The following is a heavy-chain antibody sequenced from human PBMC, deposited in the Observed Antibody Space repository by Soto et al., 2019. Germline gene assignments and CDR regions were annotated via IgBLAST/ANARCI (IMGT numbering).Heavy chain of an antibody. D-gene: IGHD4-17*01. CDR3: ARVRGPHYGGNSRLSFDY. CDR2: IIPIVGTA. J-gene: IGHJ4*02. V-gene: IGHV1-69*13. Sequence: ASVKVSCKASGGTFSSYAISWVRQAPGQGLEWMGGIIPIVGTANYAQKFQGRVTITADESTSTAYMELSSLRSEDTAVYYCARVRGPHYGGNSRLSFDYWGQGTLVTVSS. CDR1: GGTFSSYA.